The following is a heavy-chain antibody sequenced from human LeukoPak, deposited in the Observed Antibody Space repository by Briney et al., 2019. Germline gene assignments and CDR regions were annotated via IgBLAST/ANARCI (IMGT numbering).Heavy chain of an antibody. CDR2: ISRTGNSI. Sequence: GGSLRLSCAASGFTLSSYEMNWVRLAPGKGLEWISYISRTGNSIYYADSVKGRFTISRDSAKNSLYLQMNSLRAEDTAVYYCARGPYSSNWYVDFWGQGTLVTVAS. J-gene: IGHJ4*02. V-gene: IGHV3-48*03. D-gene: IGHD6-13*01. CDR3: ARGPYSSNWYVDF. CDR1: GFTLSSYE.